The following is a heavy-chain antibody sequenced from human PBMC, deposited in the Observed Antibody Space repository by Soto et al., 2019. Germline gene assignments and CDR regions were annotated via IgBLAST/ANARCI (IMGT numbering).Heavy chain of an antibody. CDR1: GFSLTNSGVG. V-gene: IGHV2-5*02. Sequence: QITLKESGPTLVEPTQTLTLTCSFSGFSLTNSGVGVGWFRQAPGKALECLGIIYWDNDRRYNPSLKTRLTITKETSKNQVVLSMTYMEPVDTGTYYCAHRVSYSALDVGWFDSWGQGTPVTVS. CDR2: IYWDNDR. J-gene: IGHJ5*01. D-gene: IGHD2-15*01. CDR3: AHRVSYSALDVGWFDS.